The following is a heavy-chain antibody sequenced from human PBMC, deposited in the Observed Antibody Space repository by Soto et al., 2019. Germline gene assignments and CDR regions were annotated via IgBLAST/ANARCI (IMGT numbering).Heavy chain of an antibody. Sequence: QVQLVQSGAEVKKPGASVKVSCKASGYTFTSYYMHWVRQAPGQGLEWMGIINPSGGSTSYAQKFQGRGSMTRDTSTSTGYMELSSLRFKDTAVYYCYRDFTTVTTGGFCGYWGQGTLVTVSS. CDR1: GYTFTSYY. CDR2: INPSGGST. V-gene: IGHV1-46*03. CDR3: YRDFTTVTTGGFCGY. D-gene: IGHD4-17*01. J-gene: IGHJ4*02.